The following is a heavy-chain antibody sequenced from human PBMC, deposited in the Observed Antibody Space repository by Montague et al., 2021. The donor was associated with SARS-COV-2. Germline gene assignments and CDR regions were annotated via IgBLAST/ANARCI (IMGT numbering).Heavy chain of an antibody. CDR1: GFTFSSHG. J-gene: IGHJ4*02. CDR3: ARDAKDYGEGFDY. Sequence: SLRLSCAASGFTFSSHGMHWVRQAPGKGLEWVAVIWYDGSNKYYADSXXGRFTISRDNSKNTLYLQMNSLRAEDTAVYYCARDAKDYGEGFDYWGQGTLVTVSS. D-gene: IGHD4-17*01. CDR2: IWYDGSNK. V-gene: IGHV3-33*01.